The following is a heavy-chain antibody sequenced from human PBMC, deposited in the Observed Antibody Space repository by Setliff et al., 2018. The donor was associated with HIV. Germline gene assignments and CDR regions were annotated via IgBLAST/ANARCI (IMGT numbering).Heavy chain of an antibody. Sequence: GGSLRLSCTPSGFSFGDYIMTWVRQAPGKGLEWVGFIRRKAYGGTTEYAASVKGRFTISRDNAKNSLYLQMNSLRAEDTAVYYCARDPRPLAARDWYFDLWGRGTLVTVSS. CDR2: IRRKAYGGTT. V-gene: IGHV3-49*04. D-gene: IGHD6-13*01. J-gene: IGHJ2*01. CDR3: ARDPRPLAARDWYFDL. CDR1: GFSFGDYI.